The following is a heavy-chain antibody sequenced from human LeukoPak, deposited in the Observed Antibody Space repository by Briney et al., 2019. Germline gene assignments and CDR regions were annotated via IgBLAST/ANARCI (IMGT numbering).Heavy chain of an antibody. CDR1: GLRPRSDG. J-gene: IGHJ4*02. D-gene: IGHD2-8*01. V-gene: IGHV3-23*01. Sequence: RRTLRPSREVSGLRPRSDGMSWVSHAPGKRLGRVSGISGSGDSTSYTDSVKGRFTISRENSKNTPHRRMNILRVEDTAVNYCAKCWTSDGVCLNFDHWGQGALVTVSS. CDR2: ISGSGDST. CDR3: AKCWTSDGVCLNFDH.